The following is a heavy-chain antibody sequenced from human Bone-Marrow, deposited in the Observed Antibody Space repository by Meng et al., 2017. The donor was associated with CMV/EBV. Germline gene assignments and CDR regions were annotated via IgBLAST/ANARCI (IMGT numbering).Heavy chain of an antibody. CDR3: ASLVVVPAAIPYYYGMDV. D-gene: IGHD2-2*02. Sequence: GESLKISCAASGFTFSSYSMNWVRQAPGKGLEWISSISSSSSYIYYADSVKGRFTISRDNAKNSLYLQMNSLRAEDTAVDYCASLVVVPAAIPYYYGMDVWGQGNTVTVSS. V-gene: IGHV3-21*01. CDR2: ISSSSSYI. J-gene: IGHJ6*02. CDR1: GFTFSSYS.